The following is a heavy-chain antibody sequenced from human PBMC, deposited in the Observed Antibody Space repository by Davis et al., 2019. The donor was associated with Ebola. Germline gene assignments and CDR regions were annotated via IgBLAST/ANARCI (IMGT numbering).Heavy chain of an antibody. V-gene: IGHV3-53*01. CDR1: GFTVSSNY. J-gene: IGHJ4*02. Sequence: PGGSLRLSCAVSGFTVSSNYMSWVRQAPGKGLEWVSVIYSAGTTYYADSVKGRFTISRDNSKNMLYLQMNSLRAEDTAVYYCARQPLWLGQNYFEYWGRGTLVTVSS. CDR2: IYSAGTT. D-gene: IGHD3-10*01. CDR3: ARQPLWLGQNYFEY.